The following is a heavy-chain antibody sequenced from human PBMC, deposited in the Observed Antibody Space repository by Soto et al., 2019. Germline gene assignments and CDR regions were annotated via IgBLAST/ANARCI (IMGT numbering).Heavy chain of an antibody. D-gene: IGHD6-19*01. J-gene: IGHJ4*02. CDR3: AKGGRQWLVTSDFNY. CDR1: GFTFSSYG. V-gene: IGHV3-30*02. Sequence: GGSLRLSCAASGFTFSSYGMHWVRQAPGKGLEWVAVIWYDGSNKYYADSVKGRFTISRDSSKNTVSLEMTSLRAEDTAVYYCAKGGRQWLVTSDFNYWGQGALVTVSS. CDR2: IWYDGSNK.